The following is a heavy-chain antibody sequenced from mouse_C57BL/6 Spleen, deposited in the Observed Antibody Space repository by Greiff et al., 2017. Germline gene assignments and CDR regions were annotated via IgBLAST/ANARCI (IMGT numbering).Heavy chain of an antibody. CDR2: IDPSDSET. CDR1: GYTITSYW. Sequence: QVQLQQPGAELVRPGSSVKLSCKASGYTITSYWMHWVKQRPIQGLEWIGNIDPSDSETHYNQKFKDKATLTVNKSSSTAYMQLSSLTSEDSAVYYCARLDPGFDYWGQGTTLTVSS. CDR3: ARLDPGFDY. V-gene: IGHV1-52*01. J-gene: IGHJ2*01.